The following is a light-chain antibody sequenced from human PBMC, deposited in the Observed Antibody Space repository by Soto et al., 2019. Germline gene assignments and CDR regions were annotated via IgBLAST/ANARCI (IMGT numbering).Light chain of an antibody. V-gene: IGKV3-15*01. Sequence: EILLTQSPVTLSVSPGARATLSCRASQSLTSNLAWYQQRPGQAPRLLIYDTSTRATEVPARFSGSGSGTEFTLTIASLQSEDFAVYYCQQYNHWPRMLSFGGGTRVEL. CDR2: DTS. CDR3: QQYNHWPRMLS. J-gene: IGKJ4*01. CDR1: QSLTSN.